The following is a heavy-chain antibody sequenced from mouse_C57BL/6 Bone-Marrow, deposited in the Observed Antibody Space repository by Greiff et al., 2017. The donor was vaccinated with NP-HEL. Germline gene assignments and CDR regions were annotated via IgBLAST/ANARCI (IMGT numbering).Heavy chain of an antibody. J-gene: IGHJ3*01. CDR2: IDPSDSYT. V-gene: IGHV1-69*01. D-gene: IGHD2-4*01. CDR1: GYTFTSYW. CDR3: ARGIYYDYSWFAY. Sequence: VQLQQSGAELVMPGASVKLSCKASGYTFTSYWMHWVKQRPGQGLEWIGEIDPSDSYTNYNQKFKGKSTLTVDKSSSTAYMQLSSLTSEDSAVYYCARGIYYDYSWFAYWGQGTLVTVSA.